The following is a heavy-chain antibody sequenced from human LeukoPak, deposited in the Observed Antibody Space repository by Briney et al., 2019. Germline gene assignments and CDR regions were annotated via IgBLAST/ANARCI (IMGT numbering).Heavy chain of an antibody. Sequence: GGSLRLSCAASGFKFSDHYIDWVRQAPGKGLEWVAVIWPDGSIKYYADSVKGRFTISRDNSMNTLYLQMSSLRAEDTAVYYCASWTDYVDYWGQGTLVTVSS. V-gene: IGHV3-33*08. CDR3: ASWTDYVDY. CDR2: IWPDGSIK. CDR1: GFKFSDHY. J-gene: IGHJ4*02. D-gene: IGHD3/OR15-3a*01.